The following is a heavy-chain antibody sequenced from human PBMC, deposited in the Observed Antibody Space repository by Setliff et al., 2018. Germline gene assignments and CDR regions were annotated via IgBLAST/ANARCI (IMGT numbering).Heavy chain of an antibody. CDR3: ARERYFDWFFED. CDR1: GGSITSGSFY. D-gene: IGHD3-9*01. V-gene: IGHV4-61*02. Sequence: SETLSLTCTVSGGSITSGSFYWSWIRQPAGKKLEWIGRIHASGSPDYNPSFKCRVTISRDTSTNQFSLKLGSVTAADTAVYYCARERYFDWFFEDWGHGTLVTVS. CDR2: IHASGSP. J-gene: IGHJ4*01.